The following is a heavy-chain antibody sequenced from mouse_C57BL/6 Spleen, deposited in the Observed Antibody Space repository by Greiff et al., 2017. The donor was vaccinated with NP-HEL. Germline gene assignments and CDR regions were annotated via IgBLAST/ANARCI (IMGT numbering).Heavy chain of an antibody. CDR1: GFSLSTSGMG. CDR3: ARSIYYYGSSYDYYAMDY. J-gene: IGHJ4*01. Sequence: VTLKESGPGILQSSQTLSLTCSFSGFSLSTSGMGVSWIRQPSGKGLEWLAHIYWDDDKRYNPSLKSRLTISKDTSRNQVFLKITSVDTADTATYYCARSIYYYGSSYDYYAMDYWGQGTSVTVSS. CDR2: IYWDDDK. D-gene: IGHD1-1*01. V-gene: IGHV8-12*01.